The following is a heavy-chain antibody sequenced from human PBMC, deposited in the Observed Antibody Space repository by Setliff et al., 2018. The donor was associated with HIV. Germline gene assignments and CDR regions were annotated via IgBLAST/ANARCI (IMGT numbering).Heavy chain of an antibody. CDR1: GFTFDDYG. CDR3: ARGGVAAASYYFDY. Sequence: GGSLRLSCAASGFTFDDYGMSWVRQAPGKGLEWVSGINWNGGSTGYADSVRGRFTISRDNAKNSLYLQMNSLRAEDTALYYCARGGVAAASYYFDYWGQGTLVTVSS. J-gene: IGHJ4*02. D-gene: IGHD6-13*01. V-gene: IGHV3-20*04. CDR2: INWNGGST.